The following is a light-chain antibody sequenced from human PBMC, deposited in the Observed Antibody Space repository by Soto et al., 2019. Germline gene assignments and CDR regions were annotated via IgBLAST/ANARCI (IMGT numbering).Light chain of an antibody. V-gene: IGKV4-1*01. CDR3: QQYLSFPMYP. Sequence: DIVLTQSPDSLAVSLGETATINCKSSQSALFSGSNKNYLAWYQHRPGQPLKLLFHWASTRASGVPDRFSASGSGTDFTLTLRSLQPEYVANYYCQQYLSFPMYPFAQGTKLEIK. CDR2: WAS. CDR1: QSALFSGSNKNY. J-gene: IGKJ2*01.